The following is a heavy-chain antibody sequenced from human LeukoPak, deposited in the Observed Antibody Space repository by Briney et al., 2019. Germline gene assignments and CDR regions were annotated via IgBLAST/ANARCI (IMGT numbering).Heavy chain of an antibody. CDR2: IIASSGST. J-gene: IGHJ4*02. V-gene: IGHV3-23*01. Sequence: GGSLRLSCAASGFSLSNSAMSWVRQAPGKGLEWVSLIIASSGSTFYADSVKGRFTISRDNSKNTLYLQMNSLRAEDTDVYYCAKGAYDYIEMGYFDYWGQGTLVTVSS. CDR1: GFSLSNSA. D-gene: IGHD5-12*01. CDR3: AKGAYDYIEMGYFDY.